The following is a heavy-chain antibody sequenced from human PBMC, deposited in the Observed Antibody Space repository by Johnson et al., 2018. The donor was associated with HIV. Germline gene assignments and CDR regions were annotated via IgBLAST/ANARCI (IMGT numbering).Heavy chain of an antibody. J-gene: IGHJ3*02. D-gene: IGHD2/OR15-2a*01. Sequence: QVQLVESGGGVVQPGRSLRLSCAVSGFTLSSYVMHWVRQAPGKGLEWVAVMSYDGSNKYYADSVKGRFTISRDNSKNTLYLQMNSLRAEDTAVYYCAKNSAAFDIWGQGTMVTVSS. CDR3: AKNSAAFDI. CDR2: MSYDGSNK. V-gene: IGHV3-30-3*01. CDR1: GFTLSSYV.